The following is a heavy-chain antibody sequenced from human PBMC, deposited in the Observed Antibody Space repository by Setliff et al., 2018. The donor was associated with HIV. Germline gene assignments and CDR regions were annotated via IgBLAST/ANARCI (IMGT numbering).Heavy chain of an antibody. CDR2: IAGNAINT. V-gene: IGHV3-23*01. J-gene: IGHJ3*02. D-gene: IGHD5-12*01. Sequence: HPGGSLRLSCAASGYTFNDYAMSWVRQAPGKGLEWVSTIAGNAINTYHADSVKGRFTISRDNSRNTLYLQMNSLRDEDTAVYYCAREGGSSGYCGYNCHRDAFDIWGQGTMVTVSS. CDR1: GYTFNDYA. CDR3: AREGGSSGYCGYNCHRDAFDI.